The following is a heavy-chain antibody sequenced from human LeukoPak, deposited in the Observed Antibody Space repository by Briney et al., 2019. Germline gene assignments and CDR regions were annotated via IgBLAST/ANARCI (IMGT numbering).Heavy chain of an antibody. V-gene: IGHV4-59*01. CDR3: ARGVYIAAAQYGY. CDR2: IYYSGTT. J-gene: IGHJ4*02. CDR1: GGSLSSYY. D-gene: IGHD6-13*01. Sequence: SETLSLTCTVSGGSLSSYYWSWIRQPPGKGLVWIGYIYYSGTTNYNPSLKSRVTISVDTSKNQFSLKLSSVTAADTAVYYCARGVYIAAAQYGYWGQGTRVTVSS.